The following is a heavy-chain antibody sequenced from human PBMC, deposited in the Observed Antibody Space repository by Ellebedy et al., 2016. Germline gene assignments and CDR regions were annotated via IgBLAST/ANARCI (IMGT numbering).Heavy chain of an antibody. CDR3: ARQNRDGYNLDY. CDR2: IYHSGTT. Sequence: SETLSLXXTVSGGSISSGGYYWSWIRQPPGEGLEWVGNIYHSGTTYCNPSLKSRGTISVDTSKNQFSLKLSSVTAADTAVYYCARQNRDGYNLDYWGQGTLVTVSS. V-gene: IGHV4-30-4*08. D-gene: IGHD5-24*01. J-gene: IGHJ4*02. CDR1: GGSISSGGYY.